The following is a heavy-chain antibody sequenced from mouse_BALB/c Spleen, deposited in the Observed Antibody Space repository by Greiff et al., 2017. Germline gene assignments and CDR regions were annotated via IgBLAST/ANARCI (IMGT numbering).Heavy chain of an antibody. Sequence: DVMLVESGGGLVKPGGSLKLSCAASGFTFSSYAMSWVRQSPEKRLEWVAEISSGGSYTYYPDTVTGRFTISRDNAKNTLYLEMSSLRSEDTAMYYCARRLPQAWFAYWGQGTLVTVSA. CDR1: GFTFSSYA. J-gene: IGHJ3*01. D-gene: IGHD5-5*01. CDR3: ARRLPQAWFAY. V-gene: IGHV5-9-4*01. CDR2: ISSGGSYT.